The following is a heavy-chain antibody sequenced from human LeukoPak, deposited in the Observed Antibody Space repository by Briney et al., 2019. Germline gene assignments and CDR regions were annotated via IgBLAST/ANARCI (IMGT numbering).Heavy chain of an antibody. CDR1: GGSVSSGSYY. CDR3: ARGIPGYTAMPYYYYYGMDV. D-gene: IGHD5-18*01. V-gene: IGHV4-39*07. J-gene: IGHJ6*02. CDR2: INHSGST. Sequence: PSETLSLTCTVSGGSVSSGSYYWSWIRQPPGKGLEWIGEINHSGSTNYNPSLKSRVTISVDTSKNQFSLKLSSVTAADTAVYYCARGIPGYTAMPYYYYYGMDVWGQGTTVTVSS.